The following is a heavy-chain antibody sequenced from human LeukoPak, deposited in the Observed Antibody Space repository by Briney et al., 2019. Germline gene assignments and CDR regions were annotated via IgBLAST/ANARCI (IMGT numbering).Heavy chain of an antibody. D-gene: IGHD2-15*01. J-gene: IGHJ3*02. Sequence: SETLSLTCTVSGGSISSGGYYWSWVRQHPGKGLEWIGYIYYSGITYYNTSLKSRVTISVDTSKNQFSLKLSSVTAADTAVYYCARDPGPQYCSGGSCTNAFDIWGQGTMVTVSS. CDR1: GGSISSGGYY. V-gene: IGHV4-31*03. CDR2: IYYSGIT. CDR3: ARDPGPQYCSGGSCTNAFDI.